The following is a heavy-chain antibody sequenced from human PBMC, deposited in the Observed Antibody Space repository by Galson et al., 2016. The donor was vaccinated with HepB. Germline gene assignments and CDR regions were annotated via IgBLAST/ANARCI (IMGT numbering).Heavy chain of an antibody. J-gene: IGHJ4*02. V-gene: IGHV6-1*01. Sequence: CAISGDSASSNSAAWNWIRQSPSRGLEWLGRTYYRSNWYNDYAVSVKSRIIINPDTSKNQISLQLSSVTPEDTAVYYCARDLGGSSGWYAYFDYWGQGILVTVSS. D-gene: IGHD6-19*01. CDR2: TYYRSNWYN. CDR1: GDSASSNSAA. CDR3: ARDLGGSSGWYAYFDY.